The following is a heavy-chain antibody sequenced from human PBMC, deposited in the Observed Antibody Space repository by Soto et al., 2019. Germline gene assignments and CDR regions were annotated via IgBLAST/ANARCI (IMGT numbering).Heavy chain of an antibody. CDR2: INHSVTT. V-gene: IGHV4-34*01. CDR3: ARSQVAYFYDSSGFYLDY. J-gene: IGHJ4*02. Sequence: SETLSLTCAVYGGSLSGYYWSWVRQPPGKGLEWMGEINHSVTTNYNPSLKSRVTISVDTSKTHFSLRLSSVAAADTAVYYCARSQVAYFYDSSGFYLDYWGQGTRVTVSS. D-gene: IGHD3-22*01. CDR1: GGSLSGYY.